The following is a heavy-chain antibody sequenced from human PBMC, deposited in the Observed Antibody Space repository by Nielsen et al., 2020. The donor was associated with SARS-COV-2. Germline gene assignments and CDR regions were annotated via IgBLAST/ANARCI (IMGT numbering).Heavy chain of an antibody. Sequence: SETLSLTCTVSGGSISSGSYYWSWIRQPAGKGLEWIGEINHSGSTNYNPSLKSRVTISVDTSKNQFSLKLSSVTAADTAVYYCARRPQPYYYYYGMDVWGQGTTVTVSS. CDR1: GGSISSGSYY. D-gene: IGHD2-2*01. J-gene: IGHJ6*02. CDR2: INHSGST. CDR3: ARRPQPYYYYYGMDV. V-gene: IGHV4-61*10.